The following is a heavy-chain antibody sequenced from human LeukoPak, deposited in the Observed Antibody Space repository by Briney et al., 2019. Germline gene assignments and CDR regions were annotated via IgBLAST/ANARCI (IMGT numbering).Heavy chain of an antibody. CDR3: ARDWPAVTMIVQGIAFDI. V-gene: IGHV4-4*07. Sequence: SETLSLTCTVSGGSISSYYWSWIRQPAGKGLEWIGRIYTSGSTNYNPSLKGRVTMSVDTSKDQFSLKLSSVTAADTAVYYCARDWPAVTMIVQGIAFDIWGQGTMVTVSS. J-gene: IGHJ3*02. D-gene: IGHD3-22*01. CDR2: IYTSGST. CDR1: GGSISSYY.